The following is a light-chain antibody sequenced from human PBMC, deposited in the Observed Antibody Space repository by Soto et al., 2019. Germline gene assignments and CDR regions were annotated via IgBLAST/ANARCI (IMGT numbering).Light chain of an antibody. J-gene: IGKJ2*01. Sequence: DIQMTQSPSSLSASVGDGFTITCRASQSISTWLAWYQQKPGKAPKLLIYDASTLESGVPSRFSGSGSGTEFTLTISSLQPDDFATYYCQQYSIYWNTLGQGTKVDIK. CDR3: QQYSIYWNT. V-gene: IGKV1-5*01. CDR1: QSISTW. CDR2: DAS.